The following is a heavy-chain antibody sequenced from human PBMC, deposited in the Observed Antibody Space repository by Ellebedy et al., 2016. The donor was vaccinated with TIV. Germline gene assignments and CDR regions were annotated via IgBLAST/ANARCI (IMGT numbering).Heavy chain of an antibody. D-gene: IGHD3-3*01. CDR2: ISYDGSNK. CDR3: ARGNDFWSGSPPDYMDV. CDR1: GFTFSSYA. V-gene: IGHV3-30-3*01. J-gene: IGHJ6*03. Sequence: GGSLRLXCAASGFTFSSYAMHWVRQAPGKGLEWVAVISYDGSNKYYADSVKGRFTISRDNSKNTLYLQMNSLRAEDTAVYYCARGNDFWSGSPPDYMDVWGKGTTVTVSS.